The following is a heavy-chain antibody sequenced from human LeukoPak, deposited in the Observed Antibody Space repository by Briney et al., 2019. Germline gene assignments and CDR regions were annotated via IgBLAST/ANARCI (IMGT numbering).Heavy chain of an antibody. CDR3: ARTGYYFHYYYYYMDV. V-gene: IGHV4-34*01. CDR2: INHSGST. Sequence: SETLSLTCAVYGGSFSGYYWSWIRQPPGKGLEWIGEINHSGSTNYNPSLKSRVTISVDTSKNQFSLKLSSVTAADTAVYYCARTGYYFHYYYYYMDVWGKGTTVTVSS. J-gene: IGHJ6*03. D-gene: IGHD3-9*01. CDR1: GGSFSGYY.